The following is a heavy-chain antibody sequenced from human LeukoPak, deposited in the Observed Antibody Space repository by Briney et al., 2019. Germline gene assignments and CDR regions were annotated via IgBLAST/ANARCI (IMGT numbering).Heavy chain of an antibody. D-gene: IGHD2-21*01. CDR1: GYSFTDYY. CDR3: ARADRLDGGPYLIGP. J-gene: IGHJ5*02. Sequence: ASVKVSCKTSGYSFTDYYMHWVRQAPGQGLEWMGWINPNSGGTSSAQKFQGRITMTRDTSITTVYMEVSWLTSDDTAIYYCARADRLDGGPYLIGPWGQGTLVTVSS. CDR2: INPNSGGT. V-gene: IGHV1-2*02.